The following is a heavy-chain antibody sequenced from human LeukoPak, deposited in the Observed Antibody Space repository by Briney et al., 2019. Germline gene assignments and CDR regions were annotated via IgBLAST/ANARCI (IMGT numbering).Heavy chain of an antibody. J-gene: IGHJ6*02. CDR1: GAAISSNYY. CDR3: ARVQYDFWSGYYRDYYYYYGMDV. D-gene: IGHD3-3*01. V-gene: IGHV4-39*01. Sequence: SETLSLTCTVSGAAISSNYYWGYIRQPPGKGLEWIAAIYYSGTRYYNPSLKSRVTISVDTSKNQFSLKLSSVTAADTAVYYCARVQYDFWSGYYRDYYYYYGMDVWGQGTTVTVSS. CDR2: IYYSGTR.